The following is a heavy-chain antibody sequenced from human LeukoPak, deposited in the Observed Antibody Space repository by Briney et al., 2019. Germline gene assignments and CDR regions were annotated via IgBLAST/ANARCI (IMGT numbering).Heavy chain of an antibody. J-gene: IGHJ4*02. D-gene: IGHD4-17*01. CDR3: ARDHGEGFDY. Sequence: PGGSLRLSCAASGFTFSSYEMNWVRQAPGKGLEWVSYISSSGSTIYYADSAKGRFTISRDNAKNSLYLQMNSLRAEDTAVYYCARDHGEGFDYWGQGTLVTVSS. CDR2: ISSSGSTI. V-gene: IGHV3-48*03. CDR1: GFTFSSYE.